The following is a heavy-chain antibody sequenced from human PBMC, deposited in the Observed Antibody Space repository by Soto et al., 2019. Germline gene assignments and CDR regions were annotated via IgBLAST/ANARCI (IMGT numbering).Heavy chain of an antibody. CDR1: GYTFTSYD. CDR3: ARVKGSGRRYYYYGMDV. CDR2: MNPNSGNT. J-gene: IGHJ6*02. D-gene: IGHD3-10*01. Sequence: ASVKVSCKASGYTFTSYDINWVRQATGQGLEWMGWMNPNSGNTGYAQEFQGRVTMTRNTSISTAYMELSSLRSEDAAVYYCARVKGSGRRYYYYGMDVWGQGTTVTV. V-gene: IGHV1-8*01.